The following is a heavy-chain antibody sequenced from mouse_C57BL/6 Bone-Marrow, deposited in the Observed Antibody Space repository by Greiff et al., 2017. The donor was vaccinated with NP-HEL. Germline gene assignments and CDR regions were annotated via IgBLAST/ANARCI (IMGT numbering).Heavy chain of an antibody. CDR1: GYAFTNYL. CDR3: AREGGTTVVAEGFAY. V-gene: IGHV1-54*01. Sequence: VQLQQSGAELVRPGTSVKVSCKASGYAFTNYLIEWVKQRPGQGLEWIGVINPGSGGTNSNEKFKGKATLTADKSSSTAYMQLSSLTSEDSAVYFCAREGGTTVVAEGFAYWGQGTLVTVSA. J-gene: IGHJ3*01. D-gene: IGHD1-1*01. CDR2: INPGSGGT.